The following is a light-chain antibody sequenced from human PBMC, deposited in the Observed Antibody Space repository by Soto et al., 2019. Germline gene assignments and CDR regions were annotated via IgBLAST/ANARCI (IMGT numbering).Light chain of an antibody. CDR1: QSVSIL. CDR3: QQRSNWIT. CDR2: GAS. V-gene: IGKV3-11*01. J-gene: IGKJ5*01. Sequence: VMTQSPARLSVSSAERDTLSCRASQSVSILLAWYQQKPGQAPRLLIHGASNRATGIPDRFSGSGSGTDFTLTISSLETEDFAVYYCQQRSNWITFGQGTRLEIK.